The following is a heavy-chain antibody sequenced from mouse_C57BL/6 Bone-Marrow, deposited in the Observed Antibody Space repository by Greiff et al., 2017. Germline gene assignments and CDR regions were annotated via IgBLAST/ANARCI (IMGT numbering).Heavy chain of an antibody. CDR1: GYTFTDYE. V-gene: IGHV1-15*01. CDR2: IDPETGGT. J-gene: IGHJ3*01. D-gene: IGHD3-2*02. Sequence: VQLHQSGAELVRPGASVTLSCKASGYTFTDYEMHWVKQTPVHGLEWIGAIDPETGGTAYNQKFKGKAILTADKSSSTAYMELRSLTSEDSAVYYCTLRQLRLPFAYWGQGTLVTVSA. CDR3: TLRQLRLPFAY.